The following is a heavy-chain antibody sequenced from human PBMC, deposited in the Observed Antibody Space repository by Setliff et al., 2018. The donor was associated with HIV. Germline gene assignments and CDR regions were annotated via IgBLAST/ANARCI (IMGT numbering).Heavy chain of an antibody. CDR1: GYRFTSQW. Sequence: PGESLKISFKGSGYRFTSQWISWVRQMPGKGLEWMGMIDPSDSYTKYSPSFQGHVTISVDKSISTAYLHWSSLKASDTAMYYCARLYVVAHVTPPGLDSWGQGTLVTVSS. J-gene: IGHJ4*02. V-gene: IGHV5-10-1*01. CDR2: IDPSDSYT. CDR3: ARLYVVAHVTPPGLDS. D-gene: IGHD2-15*01.